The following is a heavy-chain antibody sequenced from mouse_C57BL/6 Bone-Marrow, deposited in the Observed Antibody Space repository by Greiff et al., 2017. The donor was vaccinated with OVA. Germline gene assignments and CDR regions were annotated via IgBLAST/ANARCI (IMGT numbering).Heavy chain of an antibody. CDR3: ARERFQYYFDY. Sequence: VKLQQPGAELVMPGASVKLSCKASGYTFTSYWMHWVKQRPGQGLEWIGEIDPSDSYTNYNQKFKGKSTLTVDKSSSTAYMQLSSLTSEDSAVYYCARERFQYYFDYWGQGTTLTVSS. CDR1: GYTFTSYW. CDR2: IDPSDSYT. V-gene: IGHV1-69*01. J-gene: IGHJ2*01.